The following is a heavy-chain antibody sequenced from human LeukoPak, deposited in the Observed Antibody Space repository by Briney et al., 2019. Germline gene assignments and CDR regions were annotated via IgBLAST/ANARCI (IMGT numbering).Heavy chain of an antibody. V-gene: IGHV4-34*01. J-gene: IGHJ6*02. CDR3: ARGVPMVRGVMTCYYYYGMDV. Sequence: PSVTLSLTCAVYGGSFSGYYWSWIRQPPGKGLEWIGEINHSGSTNYNPSLKSRVTISVDTSKNQFSLKLSSVTAADTAVYYCARGVPMVRGVMTCYYYYGMDVWGQGTTVTVSS. CDR1: GGSFSGYY. CDR2: INHSGST. D-gene: IGHD3-10*01.